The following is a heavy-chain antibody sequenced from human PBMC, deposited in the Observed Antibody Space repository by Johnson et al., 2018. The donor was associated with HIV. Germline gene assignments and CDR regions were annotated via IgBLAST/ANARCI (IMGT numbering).Heavy chain of an antibody. J-gene: IGHJ3*02. V-gene: IGHV3-13*01. CDR1: GFTFSNYD. Sequence: VQLVESGGGLVQPGGSLRLSCAGSGFTFSNYDMHWVRQTAGRRLEWVSGIAATGDTYYPGSVKGRFTVSRENARNSLYLQLNSLRAGDSALYYCARVGYHDAFDIWGQGTMVTVSS. CDR3: ARVGYHDAFDI. D-gene: IGHD3-16*02. CDR2: IAATGDT.